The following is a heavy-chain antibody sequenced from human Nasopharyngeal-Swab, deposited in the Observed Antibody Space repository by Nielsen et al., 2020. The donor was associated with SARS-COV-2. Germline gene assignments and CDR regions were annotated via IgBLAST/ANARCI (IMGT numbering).Heavy chain of an antibody. Sequence: LSLTCAASGFTFSSYTMNWVRQAPGKGLEWVSSISSSSSYIYYADSVKGRFTISRDNAKNSLYLQMNSLRAEDTAVYYCARDRGGWFDPWGQGTLVTVSS. CDR2: ISSSSSYI. D-gene: IGHD3-16*01. J-gene: IGHJ5*02. V-gene: IGHV3-21*01. CDR1: GFTFSSYT. CDR3: ARDRGGWFDP.